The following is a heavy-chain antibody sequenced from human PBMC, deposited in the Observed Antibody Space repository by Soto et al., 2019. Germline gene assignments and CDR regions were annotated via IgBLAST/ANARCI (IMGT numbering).Heavy chain of an antibody. CDR2: IYYSGST. D-gene: IGHD2-15*01. J-gene: IGHJ4*02. Sequence: SETLSLTCTVSGDSISSYYWSWIRQPPGKVLEWIGYIYYSGSTNYNPSLKRRVPISVDTSKNQFSLKLSSVTAADSALYYFATLPPRIVVTVLPIPSWGQGTLVTVSS. CDR1: GDSISSYY. CDR3: ATLPPRIVVTVLPIPS. V-gene: IGHV4-59*01.